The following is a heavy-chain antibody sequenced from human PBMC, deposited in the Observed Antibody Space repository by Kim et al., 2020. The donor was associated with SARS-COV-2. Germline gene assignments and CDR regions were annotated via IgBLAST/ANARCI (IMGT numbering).Heavy chain of an antibody. D-gene: IGHD2-8*02. CDR1: GFTFSAYY. J-gene: IGHJ3*02. CDR2: ITKGSNII. CDR3: VRDRRGGGVNI. V-gene: IGHV3-48*02. Sequence: GGSLRLSCATSGFTFSAYYMNWVRQVPGKGLEWLSFITKGSNIIYYADSVKGRFTTSRDNAKNSLHLQMNSLKDDDTAIYHCVRDRRGGGVNIWGQGTL.